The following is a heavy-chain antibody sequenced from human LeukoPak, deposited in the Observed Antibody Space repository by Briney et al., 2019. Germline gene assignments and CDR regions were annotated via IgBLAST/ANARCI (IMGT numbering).Heavy chain of an antibody. CDR3: ARVTSDAFDI. V-gene: IGHV3-30*02. J-gene: IGHJ3*02. Sequence: GGSLRLSCAASGFSFSNYGMHWVRQAPGKGLEWVAFIRFDGTDEFYADSVKGRFTISRDNSKNTLYLQMNSLRAEDTAVYYCARVTSDAFDIWGQGTMVTVSS. CDR1: GFSFSNYG. CDR2: IRFDGTDE. D-gene: IGHD2-21*02.